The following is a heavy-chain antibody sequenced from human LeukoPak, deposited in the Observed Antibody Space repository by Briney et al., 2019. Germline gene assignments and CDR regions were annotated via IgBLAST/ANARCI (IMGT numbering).Heavy chain of an antibody. V-gene: IGHV4-38-2*02. CDR3: SRGPPGYCSSSTTCNWRYMDV. J-gene: IGHJ6*03. D-gene: IGHD2-2*03. CDR2: LYSTGTT. Sequence: PSETLSLTCTVSGDFISSSFFWVWLRQTPGSGLQWIGSLYSTGTTYSNPSLAGRVTMSIDSSKNQFSLRLSSVTAADTALYYCSRGPPGYCSSSTTCNWRYMDVWGKGTTVTVSS. CDR1: GDFISSSFF.